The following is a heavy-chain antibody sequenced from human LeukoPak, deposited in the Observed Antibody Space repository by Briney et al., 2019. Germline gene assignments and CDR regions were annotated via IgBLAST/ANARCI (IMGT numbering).Heavy chain of an antibody. J-gene: IGHJ5*02. CDR1: GGSISSYY. D-gene: IGHD1-26*01. CDR2: IYYSGST. V-gene: IGHV4-59*01. Sequence: TPSETLSLTCTVSGGSISSYYWSWIRQPPGKVLEWIGYIYYSGSTNYNPSLRSRVTISLDTSKNQFSLKLSSVTAADTAVYYCARGISGRNYYGSNWFDPWGQGTLVTVSS. CDR3: ARGISGRNYYGSNWFDP.